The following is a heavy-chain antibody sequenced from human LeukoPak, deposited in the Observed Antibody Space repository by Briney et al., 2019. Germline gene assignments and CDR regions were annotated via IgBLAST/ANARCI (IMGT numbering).Heavy chain of an antibody. CDR1: GFTFSSYA. J-gene: IGHJ6*02. CDR2: IGAGGTFT. D-gene: IGHD3-10*01. Sequence: PGGSLRLSCTASGFTFSSYAMNWVRQAPGKGLEWVSGIGAGGTFTYYADSVKGRFTISRDNAKDTLFLQMTSLRVEDTAVYSCASLLTPYHGSGGGGMDVWGQGTTVTVSS. CDR3: ASLLTPYHGSGGGGMDV. V-gene: IGHV3-23*01.